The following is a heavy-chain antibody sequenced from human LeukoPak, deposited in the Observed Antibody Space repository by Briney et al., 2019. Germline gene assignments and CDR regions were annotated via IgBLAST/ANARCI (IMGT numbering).Heavy chain of an antibody. CDR2: INHSGST. D-gene: IGHD4-11*01. CDR3: ARGTEDTVTTGSGDY. J-gene: IGHJ4*02. V-gene: IGHV4-34*01. Sequence: PSETLSLTCAVYGGSFSGYYWSWIRQPPGKGLEWIGEINHSGSTNYNPSLKSRVTISVDTSKNQFSLKLSSVTAADTAVYYCARGTEDTVTTGSGDYWGQGTLVTVSS. CDR1: GGSFSGYY.